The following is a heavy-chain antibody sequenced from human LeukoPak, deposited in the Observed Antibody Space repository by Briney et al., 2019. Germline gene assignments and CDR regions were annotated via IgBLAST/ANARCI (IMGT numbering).Heavy chain of an antibody. CDR3: AKAAPEGYYYYYYGMDV. J-gene: IGHJ6*02. V-gene: IGHV3-23*01. CDR2: ISGSGGST. Sequence: GGSLRLSCAASGFTFSSYAMSWVRQAPGKGLEWVSAISGSGGSTYYADSVKGRFTISRDNSKNTLYLQMNSLRAEDTAVYYCAKAAPEGYYYYYYGMDVWGQGTTVTVSS. D-gene: IGHD1-14*01. CDR1: GFTFSSYA.